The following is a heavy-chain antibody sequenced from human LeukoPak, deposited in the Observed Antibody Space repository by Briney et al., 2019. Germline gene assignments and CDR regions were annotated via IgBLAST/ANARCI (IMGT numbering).Heavy chain of an antibody. D-gene: IGHD1-7*01. CDR3: ARGGTGSTGFDY. CDR2: INHSGST. V-gene: IGHV4-34*01. J-gene: IGHJ4*02. Sequence: SETLSLTCAVYGGSFSGYYWSWIRQPPGKGLEWIGEINHSGSTNYNPSLKSRVTISVDTSKNQFSLKLSSVTAADTATYYCARGGTGSTGFDYWGQGTLVTVSS. CDR1: GGSFSGYY.